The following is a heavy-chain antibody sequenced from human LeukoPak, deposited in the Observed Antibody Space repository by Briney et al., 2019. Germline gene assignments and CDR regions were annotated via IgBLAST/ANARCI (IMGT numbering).Heavy chain of an antibody. D-gene: IGHD4-11*01. CDR2: IYPGDSDT. V-gene: IGHV5-51*01. Sequence: GESLKISCKGSGYSFTSYWIGWVRQMPGKGLEWMGIIYPGDSDTRYSPSFQGQVTISADKSISTAYLQWSSLKASGTAMYYCASLSIPYSIYYYMDVWGKGTTVTVSS. CDR3: ASLSIPYSIYYYMDV. CDR1: GYSFTSYW. J-gene: IGHJ6*03.